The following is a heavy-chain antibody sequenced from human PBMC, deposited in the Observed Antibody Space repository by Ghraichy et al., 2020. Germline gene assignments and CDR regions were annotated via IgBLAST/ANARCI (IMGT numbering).Heavy chain of an antibody. CDR1: GDPISSTNYY. V-gene: IGHV4-39*01. Sequence: SETLSLTCTVSGDPISSTNYYWGWLRQPPGKGLEWIGSIYYSGSTHYNPSLKSRVIVSIDTSKNQFYLKLSSISAADTGVYYCATNTSGRWFDPWGQGTLVTVSS. D-gene: IGHD6-19*01. CDR2: IYYSGST. CDR3: ATNTSGRWFDP. J-gene: IGHJ5*02.